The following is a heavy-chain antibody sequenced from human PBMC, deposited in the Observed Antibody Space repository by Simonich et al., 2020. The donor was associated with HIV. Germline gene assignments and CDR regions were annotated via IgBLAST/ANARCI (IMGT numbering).Heavy chain of an antibody. Sequence: EVQLVESGGGLVQPGGSLRLSCAASGFTFSSYEMNWVRQAPGKGLEGVSYISSSGSTKYYADSVKGRFTISRDNAKNSLYLQMNSLRAEDTAVYHCARDSENNWNDAPHGMDVWGQGTTVTVSS. D-gene: IGHD1-1*01. CDR2: ISSSGSTK. V-gene: IGHV3-48*03. CDR1: GFTFSSYE. J-gene: IGHJ6*02. CDR3: ARDSENNWNDAPHGMDV.